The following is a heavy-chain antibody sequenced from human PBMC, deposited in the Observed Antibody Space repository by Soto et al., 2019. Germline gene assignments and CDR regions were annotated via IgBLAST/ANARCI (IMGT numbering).Heavy chain of an antibody. V-gene: IGHV1-69*01. J-gene: IGHJ4*02. Sequence: QVQLVQSGAEVQKPGSSVKVSCKASGGTFSSYAISWVRQAPGQGLEWMGGIIPIFGTANYAQKFQGRVTITADESTSTAYMELSSLRSEDTAVYYCARQLEPGTAGWSYFDYWGQGTLVTVSS. D-gene: IGHD1-1*01. CDR3: ARQLEPGTAGWSYFDY. CDR2: IIPIFGTA. CDR1: GGTFSSYA.